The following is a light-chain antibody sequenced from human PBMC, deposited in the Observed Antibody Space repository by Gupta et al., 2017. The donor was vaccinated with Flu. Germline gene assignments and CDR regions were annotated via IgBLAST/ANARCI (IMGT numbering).Light chain of an antibody. CDR2: DVS. CDR1: SSDVGAYNF. J-gene: IGLJ2*01. Sequence: QSALTHLRPVSGSPAQSGAIACTGTSSDVGAYNFVSWYQQHPGKAPKLMIYDVSEWPSGVPDRFSGSKSGNTSSLTISGLQAEDEADYFCCSNAGSYSVIFGGGTKLTVL. V-gene: IGLV2-11*01. CDR3: CSNAGSYSVI.